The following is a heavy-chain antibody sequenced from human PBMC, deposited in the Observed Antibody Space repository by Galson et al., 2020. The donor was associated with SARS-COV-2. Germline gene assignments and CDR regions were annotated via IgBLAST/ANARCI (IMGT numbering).Heavy chain of an antibody. D-gene: IGHD3-22*01. V-gene: IGHV3-30-3*01. CDR2: ISYDGSNK. CDR3: ARASRFDSSGDYYLYYYYCMDV. J-gene: IGHJ6*02. Sequence: TGGSLRLSCAASGFTFSSYAMHWIRQAPGKGLEWVAVISYDGSNKYYADPVRGRFTISRDNSKNTLYLQMNSLRAEDTAVYYCARASRFDSSGDYYLYYYYCMDVWGQGTTVTVSS. CDR1: GFTFSSYA.